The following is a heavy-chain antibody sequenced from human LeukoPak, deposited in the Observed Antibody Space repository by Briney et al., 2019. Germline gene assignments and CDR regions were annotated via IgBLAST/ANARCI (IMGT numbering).Heavy chain of an antibody. V-gene: IGHV4-61*02. CDR3: ARGAITIFGVVSEPYYYGMDV. CDR1: GGSISGGSYY. J-gene: IGHJ6*02. D-gene: IGHD3-3*01. Sequence: SETLYLTCTVSGGSISGGSYYWSWIRQPAGKGLEWIGRIYTSGSTNYNPSLKSRVTISVDTSKNQFSLKLSSVTAADTAVYYCARGAITIFGVVSEPYYYGMDVWGQGTTVTVSS. CDR2: IYTSGST.